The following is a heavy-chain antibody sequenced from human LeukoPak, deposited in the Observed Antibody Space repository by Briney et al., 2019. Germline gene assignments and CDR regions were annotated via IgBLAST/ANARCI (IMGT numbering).Heavy chain of an antibody. Sequence: GGSLRLSCAASGFIVSSTYMSWVRQAPGKGLEWISVIYSGGSTYYADSVKGRFTISRDNSKNTLYLQMNSLRAEDTAVYYCARDFGDGYNFDYWGQGTLVTVSS. V-gene: IGHV3-66*01. CDR2: IYSGGST. D-gene: IGHD5-24*01. CDR1: GFIVSSTY. CDR3: ARDFGDGYNFDY. J-gene: IGHJ4*02.